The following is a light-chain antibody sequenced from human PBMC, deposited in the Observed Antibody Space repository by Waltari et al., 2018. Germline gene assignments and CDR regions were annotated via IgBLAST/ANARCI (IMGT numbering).Light chain of an antibody. J-gene: IGLJ3*02. Sequence: QSALTQPVSVSGSPGQSVTISCTGTPNNFGDYNPVSWFQHHPDQAPKLLIFYVSKRPSGVSNRFSGSKSGNTASLTISGLQTEDEADYYCCSYSTGGSWMFGGGTKLTVL. CDR3: CSYSTGGSWM. V-gene: IGLV2-23*02. CDR2: YVS. CDR1: PNNFGDYNP.